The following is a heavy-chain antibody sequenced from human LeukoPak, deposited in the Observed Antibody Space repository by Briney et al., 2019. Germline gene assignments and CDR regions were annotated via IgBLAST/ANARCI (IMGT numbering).Heavy chain of an antibody. J-gene: IGHJ5*02. CDR3: AKNMDRITMVRGVTTSPNWFDP. D-gene: IGHD3-10*01. V-gene: IGHV3-23*01. CDR1: GFTFSSYA. Sequence: GESLKISCAASGFTFSSYAMSWVRQAPGKGLEWVSAVSGSGISTFYANSVKGRFTISRDNFKNTLYLQMNSLRAEDTAIYYCAKNMDRITMVRGVTTSPNWFDPWGQGTLVTVSS. CDR2: VSGSGIST.